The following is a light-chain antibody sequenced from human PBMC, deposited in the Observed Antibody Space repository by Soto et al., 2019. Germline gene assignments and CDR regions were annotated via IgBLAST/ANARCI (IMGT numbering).Light chain of an antibody. CDR3: QHSYSPIT. CDR1: QSIYIY. V-gene: IGKV1-39*01. CDR2: GAS. Sequence: DIQMTQSQSSLSPSAGDTVTITCRASQSIYIYLNCYKHTPGKAPNLLIFGASTLQSGVPSRFSGSGSGTDFTLTIRGLKPEDFATYDCQHSYSPITFGQGTRREIK. J-gene: IGKJ5*01.